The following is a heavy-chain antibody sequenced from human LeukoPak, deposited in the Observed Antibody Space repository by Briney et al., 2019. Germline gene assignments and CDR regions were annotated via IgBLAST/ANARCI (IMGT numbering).Heavy chain of an antibody. Sequence: PSETLSLTCAVYGGSFSGYYWSWIRQPPGKGLEWIGEINHSGSTNYNPSLKSRVTISVDTSKNQFSLKLSSVTAADTAVYYCARGQWLGRYFDLWGRGTLVTVSS. V-gene: IGHV4-34*01. CDR1: GGSFSGYY. D-gene: IGHD6-19*01. J-gene: IGHJ2*01. CDR3: ARGQWLGRYFDL. CDR2: INHSGST.